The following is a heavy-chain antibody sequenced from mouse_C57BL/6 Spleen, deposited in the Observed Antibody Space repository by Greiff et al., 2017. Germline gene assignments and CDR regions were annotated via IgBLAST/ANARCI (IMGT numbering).Heavy chain of an antibody. CDR3: ARYYYGNYYAMDY. CDR2: IYPGDGDT. D-gene: IGHD2-1*01. J-gene: IGHJ4*01. Sequence: QVQLKQSGPELVKPGASVKISCKASGYAFSSSWMNWVKQRPGKGLEWIGRIYPGDGDTNYNGKFKGKATLTADKSASTAYMQLSSLTSEDSAVYFCARYYYGNYYAMDYWGQGTSVTVSS. V-gene: IGHV1-82*01. CDR1: GYAFSSSW.